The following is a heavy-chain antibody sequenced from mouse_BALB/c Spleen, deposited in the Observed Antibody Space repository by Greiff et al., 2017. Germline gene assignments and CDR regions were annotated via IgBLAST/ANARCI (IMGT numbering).Heavy chain of an antibody. CDR1: GYTFTSYW. V-gene: IGHV1-5*01. D-gene: IGHD2-10*02. J-gene: IGHJ2*01. Sequence: EVQLQQSGTVLARPGASVKMSCTASGYTFTSYWMHWVNQRPGQGLEWIGAIYPGNSDTSYNQKFKGKAKLTAVTSTSTAYMELSSLTDEDSAVYYCTREYGNYFYFDYWGQGTTLTVSS. CDR3: TREYGNYFYFDY. CDR2: IYPGNSDT.